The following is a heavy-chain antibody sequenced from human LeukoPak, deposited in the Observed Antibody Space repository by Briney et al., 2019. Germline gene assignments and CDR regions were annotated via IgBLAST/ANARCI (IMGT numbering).Heavy chain of an antibody. Sequence: SETLSLTCTVSGGSISSGSYYWSWIRQPAGKGLEWIGRIYTSRSTNYNPSPKNRVAISVETSKNQFSLKLSSVTAADTAVYYCARVLLLPAATNNWFDPWGQGTLVTVSS. CDR3: ARVLLLPAATNNWFDP. V-gene: IGHV4-61*02. CDR1: GGSISSGSYY. CDR2: IYTSRST. D-gene: IGHD2-2*01. J-gene: IGHJ5*02.